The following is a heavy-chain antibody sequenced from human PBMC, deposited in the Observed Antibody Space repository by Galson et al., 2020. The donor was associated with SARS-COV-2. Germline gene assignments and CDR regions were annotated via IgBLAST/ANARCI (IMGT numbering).Heavy chain of an antibody. Sequence: SGPTLVKPTETLTLTCTVSGFSLSDTTMGVSWIRQPPGKALEWLAHIFSDDEKTCSTSLKDRLTISKGTSESRVVLTMTNMDPLDTATYFCARISGGSGSYYNDYFDFWGQGTLVTVSS. CDR3: ARISGGSGSYYNDYFDF. J-gene: IGHJ4*02. V-gene: IGHV2-26*01. D-gene: IGHD3-10*01. CDR2: IFSDDEK. CDR1: GFSLSDTTMG.